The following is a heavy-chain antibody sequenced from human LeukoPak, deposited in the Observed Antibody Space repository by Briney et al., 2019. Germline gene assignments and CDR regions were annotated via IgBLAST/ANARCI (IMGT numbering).Heavy chain of an antibody. J-gene: IGHJ4*02. CDR3: AREYSYSYYFDY. V-gene: IGHV4-31*03. Sequence: NASETLSLTCTVSGGSISSGGYYWGWLREHPGKGLEWIGYIYYSGTTYYNPSLKSRLTISVDTTKNQFSLKLSSVTAADTAVYYCAREYSYSYYFDYWGQGTLVTVSS. CDR2: IYYSGTT. CDR1: GGSISSGGYY. D-gene: IGHD5-18*01.